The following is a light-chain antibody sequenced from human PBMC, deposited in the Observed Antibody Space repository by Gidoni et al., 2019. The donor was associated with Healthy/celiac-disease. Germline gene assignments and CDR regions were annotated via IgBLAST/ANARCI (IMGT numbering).Light chain of an antibody. J-gene: IGKJ1*01. CDR2: AAS. CDR3: QQSYSTPK. CDR1: QSISSY. Sequence: DIQMTQSPSSLSASVGDRVTITCRASQSISSYLNWYQQKPGKAPKLLIYAASSLQSGVPSRFSGCGSGTDFTLTISSLQPEDFATYYCQQSYSTPKFGQGTKVEIK. V-gene: IGKV1-39*01.